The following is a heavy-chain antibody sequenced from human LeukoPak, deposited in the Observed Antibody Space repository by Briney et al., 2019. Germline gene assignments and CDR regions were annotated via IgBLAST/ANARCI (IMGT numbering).Heavy chain of an antibody. CDR1: GFTFSSYA. D-gene: IGHD5-18*01. V-gene: IGHV3-23*01. J-gene: IGHJ4*02. CDR2: ISGSGGST. CDR3: AKAELRSYGYFDY. Sequence: GGSLRLSCAASGFTFSSYAMSWVRQAPGKGLEWVSAISGSGGSTYYADSVKGRFTISRDSSKNTLYLQMNSLRAEDTAVYYCAKAELRSYGYFDYWGQGTLVTVSS.